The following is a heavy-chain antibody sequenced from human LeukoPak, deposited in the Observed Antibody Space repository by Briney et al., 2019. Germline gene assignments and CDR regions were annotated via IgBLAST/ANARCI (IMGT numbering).Heavy chain of an antibody. J-gene: IGHJ4*02. V-gene: IGHV4-34*01. D-gene: IGHD1-1*01. CDR3: ARVQNQGYFDY. CDR2: INHSGST. Sequence: SETLSLTCAVYGGSFSGYYWSWIRQPPGKGLEWIGEINHSGSTNYNPSLKSRVTISVGTSKNQFSLKLSSVTAADTAVYYCARVQNQGYFDYWGQGTLVTVSS. CDR1: GGSFSGYY.